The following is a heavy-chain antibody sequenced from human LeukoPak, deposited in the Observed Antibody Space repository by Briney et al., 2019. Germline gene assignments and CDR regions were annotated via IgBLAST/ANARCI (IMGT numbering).Heavy chain of an antibody. CDR2: IYYSGST. J-gene: IGHJ6*03. CDR1: GGSTSSYY. V-gene: IGHV4-59*01. D-gene: IGHD3-22*01. Sequence: SETLSLTCTVSGGSTSSYYWSWIRQPPGKGLEWIGYIYYSGSTNYNPSLKSRVTISVDTSKNQFSLKLSSVTAADTAVYYCARSRYYYDSSGPGNYYYYMDVWGKGTTVTVSS. CDR3: ARSRYYYDSSGPGNYYYYMDV.